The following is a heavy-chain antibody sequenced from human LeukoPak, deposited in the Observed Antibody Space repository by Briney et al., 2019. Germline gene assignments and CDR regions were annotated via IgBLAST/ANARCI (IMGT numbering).Heavy chain of an antibody. V-gene: IGHV1-24*01. D-gene: IGHD3-3*01. Sequence: ASVTVSCKVSGNSLSELSIQWVRQAPGKGLECVGGFDPEEAKMVYAQNFQGRVTMTEDTSTQTAYMELSGPTSGDTAVYYCTTRSGDFWSGFVNWGQGTLVTVSS. CDR2: FDPEEAKM. CDR3: TTRSGDFWSGFVN. J-gene: IGHJ4*02. CDR1: GNSLSELS.